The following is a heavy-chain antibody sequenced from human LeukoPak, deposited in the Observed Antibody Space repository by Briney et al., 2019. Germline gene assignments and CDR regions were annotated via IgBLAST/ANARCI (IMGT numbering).Heavy chain of an antibody. Sequence: PGGSLRLSCAASGFTFKTYAMHWVRQAPGKGLEWVAFAQYDGSPKYYADSVKGRFALSRDNSKNTVSLQMNSLRAEDTAVYFCAREREDLGGPYYYYYMDVWGKGTTVTVSS. J-gene: IGHJ6*03. CDR1: GFTFKTYA. D-gene: IGHD3-10*01. CDR3: AREREDLGGPYYYYYMDV. V-gene: IGHV3-30*02. CDR2: AQYDGSPK.